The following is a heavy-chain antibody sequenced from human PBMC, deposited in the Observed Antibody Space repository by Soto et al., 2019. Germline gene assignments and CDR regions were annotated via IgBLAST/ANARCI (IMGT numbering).Heavy chain of an antibody. Sequence: QVQLVQSGAEVKKPGSSVKVSCKASGGTFSSYTISWVRQAPGQGLEWMGRIIPILGIANYAQKFQGRVTITADKSTSTAYMDLSSLRSEDTAVYYCASRTRPSTYSSSWYRYYWGQGTLVTVSS. V-gene: IGHV1-69*02. CDR3: ASRTRPSTYSSSWYRYY. CDR2: IIPILGIA. J-gene: IGHJ4*02. CDR1: GGTFSSYT. D-gene: IGHD6-13*01.